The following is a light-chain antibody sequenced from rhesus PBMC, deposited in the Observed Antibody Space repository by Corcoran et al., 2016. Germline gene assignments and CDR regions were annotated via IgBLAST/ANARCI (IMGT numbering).Light chain of an antibody. J-gene: IGKJ4*01. CDR3: QHGYGTPLT. CDR1: ENVNNY. CDR2: NAS. V-gene: IGKV1-74*01. Sequence: DIQMTQSPSSLSASVGDRVTITCRASENVNNYLNWYQQKPGKAPTLLIYNASTLQSGVPSRFSGSGSGTDYTFTISSLQPEDVATYYCQHGYGTPLTFGGGTKVELK.